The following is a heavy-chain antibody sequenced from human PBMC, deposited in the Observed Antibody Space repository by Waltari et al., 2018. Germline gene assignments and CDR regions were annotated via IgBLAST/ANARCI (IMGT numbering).Heavy chain of an antibody. D-gene: IGHD1-1*01. CDR3: ARQLLVDS. Sequence: EVQLVESGGGLVQPGGSLRLSCAASGFTVSSYWMSWVRQAPGKGLEWVANIKQDGNEKYYVDSVKGRFTISRDNAKNSLFLQMNSLRAEDTAVYYCARQLLVDSWGQGTLVTVSS. J-gene: IGHJ4*02. CDR1: GFTVSSYW. V-gene: IGHV3-7*01. CDR2: IKQDGNEK.